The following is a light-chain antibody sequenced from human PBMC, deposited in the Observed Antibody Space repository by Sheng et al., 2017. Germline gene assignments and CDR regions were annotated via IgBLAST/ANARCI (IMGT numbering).Light chain of an antibody. CDR2: AAS. Sequence: DIQMTQSPSSLSASVGDRVTITCRANQGISSYLAWYQQKPGKVPKLLIYAASTLQSGVPSRFSGSGSGTDFTLTISSLQPEDVATYYCQKYNSAPLTFGPGTKVDIK. CDR3: QKYNSAPLT. CDR1: QGISSY. V-gene: IGKV1-27*01. J-gene: IGKJ3*01.